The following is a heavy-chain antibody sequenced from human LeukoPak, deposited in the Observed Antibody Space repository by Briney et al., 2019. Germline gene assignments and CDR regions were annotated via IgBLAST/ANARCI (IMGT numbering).Heavy chain of an antibody. CDR2: IYYSGST. Sequence: SETLSLTCTVSGGSISSSSYYWGWIRQPPGKGLEWIGSIYYSGSTYYNPSLKSRVTISVDTSKNQFSLQLSSVTAADTAVYYCARPWGGSGSYIYDYWGQGTLVTVSS. V-gene: IGHV4-39*01. D-gene: IGHD1-26*01. J-gene: IGHJ4*02. CDR3: ARPWGGSGSYIYDY. CDR1: GGSISSSSYY.